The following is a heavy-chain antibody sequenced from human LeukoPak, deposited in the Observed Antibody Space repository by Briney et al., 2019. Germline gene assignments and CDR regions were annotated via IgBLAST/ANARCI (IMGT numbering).Heavy chain of an antibody. Sequence: PSETLSLTCAVYGGSFSGYYWSWIRQPPGQGLEWIGEINHSGSTNYNPSHKSRVTISVDTSKNQFSLKLSSVTAADTAVYYCARGCSSTSCYYYWGQGTLVTVSS. CDR2: INHSGST. V-gene: IGHV4-34*01. J-gene: IGHJ4*02. CDR3: ARGCSSTSCYYY. D-gene: IGHD2-2*01. CDR1: GGSFSGYY.